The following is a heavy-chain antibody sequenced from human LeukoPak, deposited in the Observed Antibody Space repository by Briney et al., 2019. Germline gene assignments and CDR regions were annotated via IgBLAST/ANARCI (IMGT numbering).Heavy chain of an antibody. J-gene: IGHJ4*02. D-gene: IGHD1-26*01. CDR3: AKDSHSGSYHRNFDY. CDR1: GGSISSGGYY. V-gene: IGHV4-31*03. Sequence: SSETLSLTCTVSGGSISSGGYYWSWIHQHPGRGLEWIGYIYYSGSTYYNPSLKSRVTISVDTSKNQFSLKLSSVTAEDTAVYYCAKDSHSGSYHRNFDYWGQGTLVTVSS. CDR2: IYYSGST.